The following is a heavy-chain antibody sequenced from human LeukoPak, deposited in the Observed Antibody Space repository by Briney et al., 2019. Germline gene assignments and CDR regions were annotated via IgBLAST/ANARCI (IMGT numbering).Heavy chain of an antibody. CDR3: AKDLVFDRPSPGDY. V-gene: IGHV1-2*02. J-gene: IGHJ4*02. CDR1: GYTFTDYY. CDR2: INPNSGGT. Sequence: GASVKVSCKASGYTFTDYYMHWVRQAPGQGLEWMGWINPNSGGTNYAQKFQGRVTMTRDTSISTAYMELSRLRSDDTAVYYCAKDLVFDRPSPGDYWGQGTLVTVSS. D-gene: IGHD3-22*01.